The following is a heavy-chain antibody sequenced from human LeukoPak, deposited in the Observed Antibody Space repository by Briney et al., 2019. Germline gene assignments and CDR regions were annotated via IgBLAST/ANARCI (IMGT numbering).Heavy chain of an antibody. Sequence: PSETLSLTCTVSGYSISNNYYWDWIRQPPGKGLEWIGSIYYSGSTYYNPSLKSRVTISVDTSKNQFSLKLSSVTAADTAVYYCARGPVASYRTHSLHYFDYWGQGTLVTVSS. J-gene: IGHJ4*02. D-gene: IGHD3-16*02. CDR3: ARGPVASYRTHSLHYFDY. CDR2: IYYSGST. V-gene: IGHV4-38-2*02. CDR1: GYSISNNYY.